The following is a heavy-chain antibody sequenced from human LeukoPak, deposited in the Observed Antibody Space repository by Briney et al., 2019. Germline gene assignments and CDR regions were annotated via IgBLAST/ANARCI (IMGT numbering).Heavy chain of an antibody. D-gene: IGHD4-11*01. V-gene: IGHV3-23*01. CDR1: GLPFSTYG. CDR2: ISGSATGHIT. J-gene: IGHJ5*01. Sequence: GGSLRLSCAASGLPFSTYGMSWVRQSPGKGLEWVSAISGSATGHITNYADSVKGRFTISRDNDKNTLYLQMNSLRVEDTAVYYCANYRSAFEFWGHGTLVTVSS. CDR3: ANYRSAFEF.